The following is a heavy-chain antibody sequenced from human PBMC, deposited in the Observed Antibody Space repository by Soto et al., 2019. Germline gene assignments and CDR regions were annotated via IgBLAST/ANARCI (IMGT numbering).Heavy chain of an antibody. Sequence: GESLKISCKGSGYSFTSYWIGWVRQMPGKGLEWMGIIYPGDSDTRYSPSFQGQVTISADKSISTAYLQWSSLKASDTAMYYCARREGASIAAAGPDSGGNWFDPWGQGTLVTVSS. D-gene: IGHD6-13*01. CDR3: ARREGASIAAAGPDSGGNWFDP. V-gene: IGHV5-51*01. CDR1: GYSFTSYW. CDR2: IYPGDSDT. J-gene: IGHJ5*02.